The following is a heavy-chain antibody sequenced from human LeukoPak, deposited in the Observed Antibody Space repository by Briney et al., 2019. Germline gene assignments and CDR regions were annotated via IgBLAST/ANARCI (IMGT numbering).Heavy chain of an antibody. CDR2: IKQDGSEK. J-gene: IGHJ4*02. Sequence: GGSLRLSCAASGFTFSSYAMSWVRQAPGKGLEWVANIKQDGSEKYYVDSVKGRFTISRDNAKTSLYLQMNSLRAEDTAVYYCARDLSGVTGYTYGRGIDYWGQGTLVTVSS. CDR3: ARDLSGVTGYTYGRGIDY. CDR1: GFTFSSYA. D-gene: IGHD5-18*01. V-gene: IGHV3-7*01.